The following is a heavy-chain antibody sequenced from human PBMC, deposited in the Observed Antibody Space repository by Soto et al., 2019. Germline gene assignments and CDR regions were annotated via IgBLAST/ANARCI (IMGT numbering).Heavy chain of an antibody. CDR3: ARVWTTVTEVFFDY. Sequence: SETLSLTCTVSGGSISNFYWSWIRQPPGKGLEWIGYISYSGNTNYNPSLKSRVSISVDTSKNQLSLNLSSVTAADTAVYYCARVWTTVTEVFFDYWGQGTLVTVSS. D-gene: IGHD4-17*01. CDR1: GGSISNFY. J-gene: IGHJ4*02. V-gene: IGHV4-59*12. CDR2: ISYSGNT.